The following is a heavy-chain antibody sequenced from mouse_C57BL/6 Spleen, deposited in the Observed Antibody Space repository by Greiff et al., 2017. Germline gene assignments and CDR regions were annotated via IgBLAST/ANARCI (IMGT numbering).Heavy chain of an antibody. D-gene: IGHD1-1*01. CDR2: IRSKSSNYAT. CDR1: GFTFNTYA. J-gene: IGHJ4*01. V-gene: IGHV10-3*01. Sequence: EADGGLVQPKGSLKLSCAASGFTFNTYAMHWVRQAPGKGLEWVARIRSKSSNYATYYADSVKDRFTISRDDSQSMLYLQMNNLKTEDTAMYYCVRVGYYGSSSYAMDYWGQGTSVTVSS. CDR3: VRVGYYGSSSYAMDY.